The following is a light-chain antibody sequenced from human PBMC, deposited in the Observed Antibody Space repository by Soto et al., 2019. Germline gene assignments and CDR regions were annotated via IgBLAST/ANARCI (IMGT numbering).Light chain of an antibody. CDR1: QSVSSSY. Sequence: EIVLTQSPGTLSLSPGERATLSCRASQSVSSSYLAWYQQKPGQAPRLLIYGASSRATGIPDRFSGSGSGTEFTLTISSLQSEDFAVYYCQQYGGSSWTFGQGTKVDIK. CDR3: QQYGGSSWT. CDR2: GAS. V-gene: IGKV3-20*01. J-gene: IGKJ1*01.